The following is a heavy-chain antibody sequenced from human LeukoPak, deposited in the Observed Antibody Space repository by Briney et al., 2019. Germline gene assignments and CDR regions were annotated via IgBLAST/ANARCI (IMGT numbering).Heavy chain of an antibody. D-gene: IGHD6-13*01. CDR1: GYTFTGYY. Sequence: ASVKVSCKASGYTFTGYYMHWVRQATGQGLGWMGWMNPNSGGTNYAQKLQGRATMTRDTSISTAYMELSRLRSDDTAVYYCARTRQAAAGQNWFDPWGQGTLVTVSS. V-gene: IGHV1-2*02. J-gene: IGHJ5*02. CDR2: MNPNSGGT. CDR3: ARTRQAAAGQNWFDP.